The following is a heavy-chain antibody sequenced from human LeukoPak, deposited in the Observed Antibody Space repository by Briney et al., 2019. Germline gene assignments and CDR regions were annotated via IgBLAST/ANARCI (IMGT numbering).Heavy chain of an antibody. J-gene: IGHJ3*02. CDR1: GFTVSSNY. CDR2: NYSGGST. V-gene: IGHV3-53*01. CDR3: ASQLLFGAFDI. D-gene: IGHD2-2*01. Sequence: PGGSLRLSCAASGFTVSSNYMSWVRQAPGKGLEWVSVNYSGGSTYYADSVKGRFTISRDNSKNTLYLQMNSLRAEDTAVYYCASQLLFGAFDIWGQGTMVTVSS.